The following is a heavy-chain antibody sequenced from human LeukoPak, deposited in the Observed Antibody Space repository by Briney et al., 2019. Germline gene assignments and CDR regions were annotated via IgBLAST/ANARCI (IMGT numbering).Heavy chain of an antibody. Sequence: TGGSLRLSCAASGFTFSSYEMNWVRQAPGKGLEWVSYISSSGSTIYYADSVKGRFTISRDNAKNSLYLQMNSLRVEDTAVYYCARAGTGYHSSSDYWGQGTLVTVSS. CDR1: GFTFSSYE. J-gene: IGHJ4*02. CDR3: ARAGTGYHSSSDY. CDR2: ISSSGSTI. D-gene: IGHD3/OR15-3a*01. V-gene: IGHV3-48*03.